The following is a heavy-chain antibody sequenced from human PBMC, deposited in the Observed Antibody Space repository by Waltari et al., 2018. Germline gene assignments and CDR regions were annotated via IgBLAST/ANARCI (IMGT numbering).Heavy chain of an antibody. CDR3: ARAVVRGVSDY. V-gene: IGHV4-59*01. D-gene: IGHD3-10*01. CDR1: GGSISSYY. J-gene: IGHJ4*02. CDR2: IYYSGST. Sequence: QVQLQESGPGLVKPSETLSLTCTVSGGSISSYYWSWIRQPPGKGLEWIGYIYYSGSTNYNPSLKSRVTISVDTSKNQFSLKLSSVNAADTAVYYCARAVVRGVSDYWGQGTLVTVSS.